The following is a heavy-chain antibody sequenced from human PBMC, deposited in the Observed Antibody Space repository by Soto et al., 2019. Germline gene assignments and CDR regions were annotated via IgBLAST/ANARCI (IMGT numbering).Heavy chain of an antibody. Sequence: QVQLQQWGAGLLKPSETLSLTCAVYGGSFSGYYWCWIRQPPGKGLEWIGEINHSGSTNYSPSLKSRGTTSVDKSQNQFSLKLSSVTAAGTGVYYCARSPPVYCRGGSCYAGLGSRRSDWFAPWGQGTLVTVSS. CDR1: GGSFSGYY. V-gene: IGHV4-34*01. D-gene: IGHD2-15*01. CDR2: INHSGST. J-gene: IGHJ5*02. CDR3: ARSPPVYCRGGSCYAGLGSRRSDWFAP.